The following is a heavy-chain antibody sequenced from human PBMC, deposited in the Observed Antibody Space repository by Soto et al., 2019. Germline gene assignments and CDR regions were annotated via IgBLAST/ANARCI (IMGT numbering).Heavy chain of an antibody. Sequence: EVQLVESGGGLIQPGGSLRLSCAASGFTFTSYWMHWVRQVPGKGLVWVSRIISDGSTTSYADSVEGRFTNSRDNAKKTLYLQMNSLRAEDTAVYYCARVGIGAYHFDCWGQGALVTVAS. CDR1: GFTFTSYW. D-gene: IGHD3-16*01. V-gene: IGHV3-74*01. J-gene: IGHJ4*02. CDR3: ARVGIGAYHFDC. CDR2: IISDGSTT.